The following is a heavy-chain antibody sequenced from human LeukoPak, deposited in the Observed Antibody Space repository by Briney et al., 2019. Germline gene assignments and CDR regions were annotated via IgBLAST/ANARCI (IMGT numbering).Heavy chain of an antibody. Sequence: SETLSLTCTVSGGSISSYYWSWIRQPPGKGLEWIGYIYYSGSTNYNPSLKSRVTISVDTSKNQFSLKLSSVTAADTAVYYCARESVDTAMVYFDYWGQGTLVTVPS. V-gene: IGHV4-59*01. CDR1: GGSISSYY. CDR3: ARESVDTAMVYFDY. CDR2: IYYSGST. J-gene: IGHJ4*02. D-gene: IGHD5-18*01.